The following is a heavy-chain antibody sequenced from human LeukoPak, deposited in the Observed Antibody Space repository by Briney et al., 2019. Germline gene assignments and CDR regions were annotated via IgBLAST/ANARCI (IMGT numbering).Heavy chain of an antibody. CDR1: GYTFTGYY. CDR3: ASNSSEVVRGAPRWFEP. D-gene: IGHD3-10*01. V-gene: IGHV1-2*02. J-gene: IGHJ5*02. Sequence: ASVKVSCKASGYTFTGYYMHWVRQAPGQGLEWMGCINPNSGGTNYAQKFQGRVTMTRDTSISTAYMELSRLRSDDTAVYYCASNSSEVVRGAPRWFEPWGQGTLVTVSS. CDR2: INPNSGGT.